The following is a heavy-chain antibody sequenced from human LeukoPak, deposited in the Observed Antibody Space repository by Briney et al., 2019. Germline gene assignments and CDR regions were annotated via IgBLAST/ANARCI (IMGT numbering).Heavy chain of an antibody. V-gene: IGHV3-48*04. CDR2: IFFSRSNI. J-gene: IGHJ4*02. D-gene: IGHD1-1*01. CDR1: GYSFSIYS. CDR3: ATDSPETDAFDY. Sequence: GGSLRLSCTASGYSFSIYSMNWVRQPPGKGLEWVSYIFFSRSNIYYADSVKGRFTLSRDNAKNSLYLQMDSLSAEDTAVYCCATDSPETDAFDYWGQGTLVTVSS.